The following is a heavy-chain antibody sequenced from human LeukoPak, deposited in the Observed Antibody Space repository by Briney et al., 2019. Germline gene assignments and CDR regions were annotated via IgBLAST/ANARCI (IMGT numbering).Heavy chain of an antibody. V-gene: IGHV3-66*01. CDR3: AGSLAYCGGDCRLGDY. CDR2: IYSGGST. J-gene: IGHJ4*02. Sequence: GGSLRLSCAASGFTVSSNYMTWVRHAPGKGLEWVSIIYSGGSTYYADSVKGRFTISRDSSKNIVYLQMNSLRAEDTAVYYCAGSLAYCGGDCRLGDYWGQGTLVTVSS. D-gene: IGHD2-21*02. CDR1: GFTVSSNY.